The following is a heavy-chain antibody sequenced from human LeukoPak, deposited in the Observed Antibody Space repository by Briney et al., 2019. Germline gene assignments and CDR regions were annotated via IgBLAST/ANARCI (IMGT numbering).Heavy chain of an antibody. J-gene: IGHJ4*02. Sequence: SQTLSLTCAISGDSVSSNNAAWNWIRQSPSRGLEWLGRTYHRSTWYDDYVVSVRSRLTITPDISKNQVSLQLNSVTPEDTAVYYCATDRGWRTSGYYLYYFEYWGQGTLVTYSS. V-gene: IGHV6-1*01. D-gene: IGHD3-3*01. CDR1: GDSVSSNNAA. CDR2: TYHRSTWYD. CDR3: ATDRGWRTSGYYLYYFEY.